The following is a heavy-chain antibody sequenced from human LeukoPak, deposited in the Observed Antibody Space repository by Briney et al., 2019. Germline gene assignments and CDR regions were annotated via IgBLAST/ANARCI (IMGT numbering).Heavy chain of an antibody. CDR1: GGTFSSYA. J-gene: IGHJ5*02. Sequence: ASVKVSCKASGGTFSSYAISWVRQAPGQGLEWMGWINPNSGGTNYAQKFQGRVTMTRDTSISTAYMELSRLRSDDTAVYYCARDALGTTNWFDPWGQGTLVTVSS. CDR3: ARDALGTTNWFDP. CDR2: INPNSGGT. D-gene: IGHD1-1*01. V-gene: IGHV1-2*02.